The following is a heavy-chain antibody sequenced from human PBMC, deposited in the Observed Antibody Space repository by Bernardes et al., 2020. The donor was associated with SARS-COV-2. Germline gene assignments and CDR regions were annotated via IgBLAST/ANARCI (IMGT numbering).Heavy chain of an antibody. CDR2: FDPEDGET. CDR3: ARGSLFYHNDEGPFHD. V-gene: IGHV1-24*01. CDR1: GYTLTELS. J-gene: IGHJ4*02. Sequence: ASMKVSCKVSGYTLTELSMHWVRQAPGKGLEWMGGFDPEDGETIYAQKFQGRVTMTEDTSTDTAYMELNSLRDEDTAVYYCARGSLFYHNDEGPFHDWGQGTLVTVSS. D-gene: IGHD2-2*01.